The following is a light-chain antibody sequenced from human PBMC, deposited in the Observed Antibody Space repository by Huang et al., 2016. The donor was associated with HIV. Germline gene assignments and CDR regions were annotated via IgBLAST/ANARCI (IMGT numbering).Light chain of an antibody. CDR3: MQVLQTPRT. J-gene: IGKJ1*01. V-gene: IGKV2-28*01. Sequence: DIVMTQSPLSLPVTPGEPASISCRSSQSLLHSNGYNYLDWYLQKPGQSPQLLIYLGSNRASGVPDRFSGGGSGTYFTLKISRVEAEDVGVYYCMQVLQTPRTFGQGTKLEIK. CDR1: QSLLHSNGYNY. CDR2: LGS.